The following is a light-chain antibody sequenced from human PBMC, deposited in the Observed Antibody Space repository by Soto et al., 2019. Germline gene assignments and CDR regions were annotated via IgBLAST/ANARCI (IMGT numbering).Light chain of an antibody. J-gene: IGLJ1*01. V-gene: IGLV2-14*01. CDR2: EVI. CDR1: SSDVGGYNF. Sequence: QSALTQPASVSWSPGQSITISCTGTSSDVGGYNFVSWYQHHPGTPPKLIIYEVIHRPSGFSNRFSGSKSAITASLTISGLQVEDEADYFCSSYSSTTTREVFGTGTKLTVL. CDR3: SSYSSTTTREV.